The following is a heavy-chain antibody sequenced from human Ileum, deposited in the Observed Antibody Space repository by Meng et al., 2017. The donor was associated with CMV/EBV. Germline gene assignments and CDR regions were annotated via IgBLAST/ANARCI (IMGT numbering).Heavy chain of an antibody. CDR2: IKSKTDSGTT. V-gene: IGHV3-15*01. Sequence: RQAPGNGLEWVGRIKSKTDSGTTDYAAHVKGRFTISRDDSKNTLYLQMNSLKTEDTAVYYCTTDLSYFTVVPADPGGFHYYYYGVDVWGQGTTVTVSS. CDR3: TTDLSYFTVVPADPGGFHYYYYGVDV. D-gene: IGHD2-2*01. J-gene: IGHJ6*02.